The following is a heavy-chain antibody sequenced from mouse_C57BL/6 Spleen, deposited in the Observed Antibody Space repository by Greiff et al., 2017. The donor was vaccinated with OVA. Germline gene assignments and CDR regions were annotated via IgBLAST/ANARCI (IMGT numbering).Heavy chain of an antibody. CDR3: ARNFITTDYLDY. V-gene: IGHV1-52*01. CDR2: IDPADSET. CDR1: GYTFTSYW. J-gene: IGHJ2*01. D-gene: IGHD1-1*01. Sequence: VQLQQPGAELVRPGASVKLSCKASGYTFTSYWMHWVKQRPIQGLEWIGNIDPADSETHYNQKFKGKATFTVDKSSSTAYMQHSSLTSEDSTVNYYARNFITTDYLDYWGQGTTLTVSS.